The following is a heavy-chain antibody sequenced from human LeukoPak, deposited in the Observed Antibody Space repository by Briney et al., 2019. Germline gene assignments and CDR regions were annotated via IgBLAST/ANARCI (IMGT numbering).Heavy chain of an antibody. CDR1: GFTFSSYT. Sequence: PGGSLRLSCAASGFTFSSYTMNWVRQAPGKGLEWVSSISTSSIYIYYTDSLKGRFTISRDNARNSLYLQMNSLRAEDTAVYYCARDQDWNDCGGLDYWGQGTLVTVSS. J-gene: IGHJ4*02. D-gene: IGHD1-1*01. CDR3: ARDQDWNDCGGLDY. CDR2: ISTSSIYI. V-gene: IGHV3-21*01.